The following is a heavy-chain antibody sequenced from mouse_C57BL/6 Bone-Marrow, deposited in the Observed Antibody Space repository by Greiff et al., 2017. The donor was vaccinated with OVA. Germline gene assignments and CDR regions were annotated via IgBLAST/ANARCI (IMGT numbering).Heavy chain of an antibody. D-gene: IGHD2-4*01. CDR2: IHPNSGST. V-gene: IGHV1-64*01. CDR3: ARDYDGAGDYAMDY. J-gene: IGHJ4*01. Sequence: VQLQQPGAELVKPGASVKLSCKASGYTFTSYWMHWVKQRPGQGLEWIGMIHPNSGSTNYNEKFKSKATLTVDKSSSTADMQLSSLTSDDSAVYYGARDYDGAGDYAMDYWGQGTSVTVSS. CDR1: GYTFTSYW.